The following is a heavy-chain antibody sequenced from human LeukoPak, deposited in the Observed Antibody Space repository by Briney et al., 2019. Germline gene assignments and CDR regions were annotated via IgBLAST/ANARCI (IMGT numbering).Heavy chain of an antibody. D-gene: IGHD3-10*01. CDR1: GCTFSSYS. CDR3: ARDPRGSGSYYVSAFDI. J-gene: IGHJ3*02. Sequence: PGGSLRLTCTASGCTFSSYSMNWVRQAPGKGLEWVSYISSSSSTIYYADSVKDRFTVSRDNVQNSLYLQMNSLRAEDTAVYHCARDPRGSGSYYVSAFDIWGQGTVVTVSS. CDR2: ISSSSSTI. V-gene: IGHV3-48*01.